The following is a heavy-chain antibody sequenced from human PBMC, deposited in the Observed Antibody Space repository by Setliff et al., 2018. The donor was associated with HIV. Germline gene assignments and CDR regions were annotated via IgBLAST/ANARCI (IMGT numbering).Heavy chain of an antibody. CDR1: GFTLSDHY. Sequence: QPGGSLRLSCAASGFTLSDHYMDWVRQAPGKGPEWFGRIRPNGKSSTTEYAASVKGRFIMSRDDSKNSLYLQMNSLKTEDTAVYYCTRHVDSGTYMDVWGRGTTVTVPS. CDR3: TRHVDSGTYMDV. D-gene: IGHD5-18*01. J-gene: IGHJ6*03. CDR2: IRPNGKSSTT. V-gene: IGHV3-72*01.